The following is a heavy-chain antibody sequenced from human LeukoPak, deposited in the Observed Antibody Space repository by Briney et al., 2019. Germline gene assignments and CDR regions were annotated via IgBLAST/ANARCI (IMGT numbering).Heavy chain of an antibody. J-gene: IGHJ4*02. CDR3: AKDLRGRYSDYVWGSD. Sequence: PGGSLRLSCAASGFTFHSYVMRWVRQAPGKGLEWVSGISGAGDNTYYADSVKGRFTISRDNSKNTLYLQMNNLRAEDTAMYYCAKDLRGRYSDYVWGSDWGQGTLVSVS. CDR2: ISGAGDNT. CDR1: GFTFHSYV. D-gene: IGHD3-16*01. V-gene: IGHV3-23*01.